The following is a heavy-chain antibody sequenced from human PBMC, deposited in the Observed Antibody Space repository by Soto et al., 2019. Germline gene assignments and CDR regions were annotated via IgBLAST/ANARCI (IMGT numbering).Heavy chain of an antibody. D-gene: IGHD3-10*01. CDR2: ISSSGSTI. Sequence: GGSLRLSCAASVFTFSDYYMSWIRQAPGKGLEWVSYISSSGSTIYYADSVKGRFTISRDNAKNTLYLQMNSLRVEDTAVYYCARGWVNYGSGSYDVWGQGTTVTVSS. CDR3: ARGWVNYGSGSYDV. CDR1: VFTFSDYY. V-gene: IGHV3-11*04. J-gene: IGHJ6*02.